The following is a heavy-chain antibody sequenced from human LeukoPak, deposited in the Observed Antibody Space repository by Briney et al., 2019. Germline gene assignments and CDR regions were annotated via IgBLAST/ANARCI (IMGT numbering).Heavy chain of an antibody. D-gene: IGHD3-22*01. V-gene: IGHV1-2*02. CDR1: GYTFTSYG. CDR2: INPNSGGT. Sequence: ASVKVSCKASGYTFTSYGISWVRQAPGQGLEWLGWINPNSGGTNYAQKFQGRVTMTRDTSISTAYMELSRLRSDDTAVYYCAREYYDSGAYNQEAIDYWGQGTLVTVSS. CDR3: AREYYDSGAYNQEAIDY. J-gene: IGHJ4*02.